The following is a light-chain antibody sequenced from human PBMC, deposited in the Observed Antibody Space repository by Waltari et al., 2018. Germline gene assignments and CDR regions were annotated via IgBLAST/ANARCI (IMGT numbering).Light chain of an antibody. CDR1: QLGRKY. CDR3: QAWDTNTVV. V-gene: IGLV3-1*01. Sequence: SYDLTQPPSVSVSLGQTAIITCSGDQLGRKYASWYQQRPGQSPVLILSLDTKRPSGIPERFSGSSSGNTATLTISGTQAMDEADYYCQAWDTNTVVFGGGTKLTVL. J-gene: IGLJ2*01. CDR2: LDT.